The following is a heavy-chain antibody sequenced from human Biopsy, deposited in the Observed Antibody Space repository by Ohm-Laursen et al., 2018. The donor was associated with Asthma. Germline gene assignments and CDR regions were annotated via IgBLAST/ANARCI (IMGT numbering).Heavy chain of an antibody. CDR3: ARVVGGYCSSTSCYGGYYYGMDV. D-gene: IGHD2-2*01. Sequence: SDTLSLTWTVSGGSISSSSYYWSWIRQPPGKGLEWIGEINHSGSTNYNPSLKSRVTISVDTSKNQFSLKLSSVTAADTAVYYCARVVGGYCSSTSCYGGYYYGMDVWGQGTTVTVSS. CDR2: INHSGST. V-gene: IGHV4-39*07. CDR1: GGSISSSSYY. J-gene: IGHJ6*02.